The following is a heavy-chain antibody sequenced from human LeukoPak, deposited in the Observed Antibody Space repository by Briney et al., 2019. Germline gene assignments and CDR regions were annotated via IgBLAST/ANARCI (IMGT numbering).Heavy chain of an antibody. Sequence: ASVKVSCKASGYTFTGYYMHWVRQAPGQGLEWMGWINPNSGGTNYAQKFQGRVTMTRDTSISTAYMELSRLRSDDTAVYYCAREIRASGIAAAKFDPWGQGTLVTVSS. V-gene: IGHV1-2*02. J-gene: IGHJ5*02. CDR1: GYTFTGYY. CDR2: INPNSGGT. D-gene: IGHD6-13*01. CDR3: AREIRASGIAAAKFDP.